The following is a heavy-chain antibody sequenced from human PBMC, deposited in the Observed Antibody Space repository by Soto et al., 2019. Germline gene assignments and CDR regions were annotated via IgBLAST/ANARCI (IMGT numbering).Heavy chain of an antibody. CDR3: ARTTAVPNTLRSRYFFDY. Sequence: PSETLSLTCPVSGGSVSNKTYYRSWIRQPPGKRLEWIGYVYYSGTTNYNPSLKSRVTISVDLSKNQFSLRLSSVTTADTALYYCARTTAVPNTLRSRYFFDYWGQGTLVTVSS. CDR2: VYYSGTT. J-gene: IGHJ4*02. CDR1: GGSVSNKTYY. D-gene: IGHD4-17*01. V-gene: IGHV4-61*01.